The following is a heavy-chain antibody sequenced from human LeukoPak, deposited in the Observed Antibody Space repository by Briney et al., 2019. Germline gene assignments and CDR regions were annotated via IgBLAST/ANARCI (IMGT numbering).Heavy chain of an antibody. D-gene: IGHD3-22*01. CDR3: ARVDDRGHYYDSSGPRKLFDY. J-gene: IGHJ4*02. V-gene: IGHV1-2*02. CDR2: FNPDSGGT. CDR1: GYTFTGYY. Sequence: ASVKVSCKASGYTFTGYYMHWVRQAPGQGLEWMGWFNPDSGGTNYAQKFQGRVTMTRDTSISTAYMELSRLRSDDTAVYYCARVDDRGHYYDSSGPRKLFDYWGQGTLVTVSS.